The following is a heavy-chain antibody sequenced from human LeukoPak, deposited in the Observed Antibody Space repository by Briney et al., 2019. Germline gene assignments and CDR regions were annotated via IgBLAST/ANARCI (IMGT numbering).Heavy chain of an antibody. D-gene: IGHD6-19*01. Sequence: PGGSLRLSCAASGFTFSSYGMSWVRQAPGKGLEWVSGISGSGGSTYYADSVKGRFTISRDNSKNTLFLQVNSLRAEDTAMYYCAKDHRTAVPGTDFDYWGQGTLVTVSS. CDR3: AKDHRTAVPGTDFDY. CDR2: ISGSGGST. V-gene: IGHV3-23*01. J-gene: IGHJ4*02. CDR1: GFTFSSYG.